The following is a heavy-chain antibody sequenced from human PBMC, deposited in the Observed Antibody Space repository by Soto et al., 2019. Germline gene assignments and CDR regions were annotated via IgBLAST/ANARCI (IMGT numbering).Heavy chain of an antibody. Sequence: SEPLSLTYSVSGGSISHYYWSWIRQPPGEGLEWIGYVYYSGNTNYNPSLESRVTISVDTSRNRFSLNLTSATAADTAVYYCARKGAAASYAHYYMDVWGRGTAVTVSS. CDR2: VYYSGNT. J-gene: IGHJ6*03. V-gene: IGHV4-59*01. D-gene: IGHD6-13*01. CDR3: ARKGAAASYAHYYMDV. CDR1: GGSISHYY.